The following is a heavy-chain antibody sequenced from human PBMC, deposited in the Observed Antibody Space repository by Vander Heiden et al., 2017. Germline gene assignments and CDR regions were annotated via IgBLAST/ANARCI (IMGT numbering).Heavy chain of an antibody. CDR2: INHSGST. Sequence: QLQLPQWGAGLWKPSATLSLTFAACGGSSSGYYWIGEINHSGSTNYNPSLKSRVTIAEDTSKNQFSLKLSAVTAADTAVDYCARDRRRGGLTDYWGQGTLVTVSS. CDR3: ARDRRRGGLTDY. D-gene: IGHD2-15*01. V-gene: IGHV4-34*02. CDR1: GGSSSGYY. J-gene: IGHJ4*02.